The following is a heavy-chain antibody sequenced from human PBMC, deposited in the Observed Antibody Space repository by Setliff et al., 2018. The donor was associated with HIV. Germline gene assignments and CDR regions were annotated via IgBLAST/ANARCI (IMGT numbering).Heavy chain of an antibody. CDR3: ARAKYYYDTSAYYGSRDWYFDL. Sequence: SETLSLTCTVSAGSTCSSSYYWDWIRQPPGKGLAWIATIYYSGDSHYNPSLKSRVTISVDTSKNQFSLKLNSVTAADTAVYYCARAKYYYDTSAYYGSRDWYFDLWGRGTLVTVSS. V-gene: IGHV4-39*07. D-gene: IGHD3-22*01. CDR2: IYYSGDS. CDR1: AGSTCSSSYY. J-gene: IGHJ2*01.